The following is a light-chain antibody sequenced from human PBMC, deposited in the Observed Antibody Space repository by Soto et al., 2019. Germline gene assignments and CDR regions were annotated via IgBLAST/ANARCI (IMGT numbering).Light chain of an antibody. CDR1: QSVTTR. CDR3: QQYGGSPIT. V-gene: IGKV3-20*01. Sequence: EIGLTQSPDTLSLSPGGRATLSCRASQSVTTRLAWYQQKPGQPPRLLISGASVRASGVPVRISGSGSGTDFTLTISRLEPEDFALYYCQQYGGSPITFGLGTRLEIK. CDR2: GAS. J-gene: IGKJ5*01.